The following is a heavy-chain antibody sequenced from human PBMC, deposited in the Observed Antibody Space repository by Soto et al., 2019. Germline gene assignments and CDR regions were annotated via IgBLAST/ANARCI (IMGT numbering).Heavy chain of an antibody. D-gene: IGHD3-10*01. CDR3: ARPANIHYRRYYYYGMDV. CDR1: GGTFSSYA. CDR2: IIPIFGTA. J-gene: IGHJ6*02. V-gene: IGHV1-69*01. Sequence: QVQLVQSGAEVKKPGSSVKVSCKASGGTFSSYAISWVRQAPGQGLEWMGGIIPIFGTANYAQKFQGRVTIPADESTSTAYMELSSLRSEDTAVYYRARPANIHYRRYYYYGMDVWGQGTTVTVSS.